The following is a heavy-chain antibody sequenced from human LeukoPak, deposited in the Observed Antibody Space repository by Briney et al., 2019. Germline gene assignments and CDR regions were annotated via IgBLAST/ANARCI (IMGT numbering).Heavy chain of an antibody. CDR3: ARRDISSGWSFDY. CDR1: GGSISNCH. V-gene: IGHV4-4*07. Sequence: KSSETLSLTCTVSGGSISNCHWSWIRQPAGKGLEWIGQIHTSGSTNYNPPLKSRVTMSIDTTEDQVSLTIRSVTAADTAFYYCARRDISSGWSFDYWGQGTLVTVSS. D-gene: IGHD6-19*01. CDR2: IHTSGST. J-gene: IGHJ4*02.